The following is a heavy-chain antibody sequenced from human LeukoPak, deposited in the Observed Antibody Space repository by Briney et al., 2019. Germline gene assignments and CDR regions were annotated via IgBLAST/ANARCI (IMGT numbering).Heavy chain of an antibody. Sequence: GGSLRLSCVASGFIFSTYAMSWVRQAAGKGLEWVSAICGSDGSRYYADSVKGRFTISRDNSKNTLYLQMNSLRGEDTAVYYCAKGGSPSCYSSSGYWGQGTLVTVSS. J-gene: IGHJ4*02. CDR1: GFIFSTYA. V-gene: IGHV3-23*01. CDR2: ICGSDGSR. CDR3: AKGGSPSCYSSSGY. D-gene: IGHD2-2*01.